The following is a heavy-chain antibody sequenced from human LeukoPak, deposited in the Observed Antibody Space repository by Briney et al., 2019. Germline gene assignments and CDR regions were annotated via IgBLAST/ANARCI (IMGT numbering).Heavy chain of an antibody. CDR3: AREEALSGSFDY. V-gene: IGHV3-21*01. Sequence: GGSLRLSCAASGFTFSSYSMNWVRQAPGKGLEGVSSISISSSYIYYADSVKGRFTISRDNAKNSLYLQMNSLRAEDTAVYYCAREEALSGSFDYWGQGTLVTVSS. J-gene: IGHJ4*02. CDR2: ISISSSYI. D-gene: IGHD2-15*01. CDR1: GFTFSSYS.